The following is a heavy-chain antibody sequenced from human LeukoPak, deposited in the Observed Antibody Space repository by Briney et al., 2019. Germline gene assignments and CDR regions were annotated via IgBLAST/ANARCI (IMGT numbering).Heavy chain of an antibody. CDR2: INHSGST. CDR1: GGSFSGYY. CDR3: ARGRRYYDSSGRNLFDY. J-gene: IGHJ4*02. V-gene: IGHV4-34*01. Sequence: SETLSLTCAVYGGSFSGYYWSWIRQPPGKGLEWIGEINHSGSTNYNPSLKSRVTISVDTSKNQFSLKLSSVTAADTAVYYCARGRRYYDSSGRNLFDYWGQGTLVTVSS. D-gene: IGHD3-22*01.